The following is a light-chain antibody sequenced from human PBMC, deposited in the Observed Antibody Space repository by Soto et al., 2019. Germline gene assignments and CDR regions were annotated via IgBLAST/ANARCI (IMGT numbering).Light chain of an antibody. CDR3: SSFTSTSTNYV. CDR2: DVS. Sequence: QSALTQPASVSGSPGQSITISCTGTSSDVGGYNHVSWYQQHPGKAPKLMICDVSNRPSGVSNRFSGSKSGNTASLTISGLQPEDEADYYCSSFTSTSTNYVFGTGTKVTV. CDR1: SSDVGGYNH. J-gene: IGLJ1*01. V-gene: IGLV2-14*01.